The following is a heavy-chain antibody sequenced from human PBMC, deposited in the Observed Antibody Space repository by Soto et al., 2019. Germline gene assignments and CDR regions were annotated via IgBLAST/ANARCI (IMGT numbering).Heavy chain of an antibody. CDR3: ARLQFGEGFDY. Sequence: PSETLSLTCAVSGGSISGGGFSWSWIRQPPGKGLEWIGYILHTGGTQYNPSLKSRVSMSVDKSKNQFSLHLTSVTAADTAVYYCARLQFGEGFDYWGQGALSPSPQ. J-gene: IGHJ4*02. CDR1: GGSISGGGFS. D-gene: IGHD3-10*01. CDR2: ILHTGGT. V-gene: IGHV4-30-2*01.